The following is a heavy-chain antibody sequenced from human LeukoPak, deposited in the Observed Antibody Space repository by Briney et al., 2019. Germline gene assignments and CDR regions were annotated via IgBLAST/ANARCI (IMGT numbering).Heavy chain of an antibody. Sequence: PGGSLRLSCAASGFTFRNYYMIWVRQAPGKGLEWISSISTSSSQKNYAGSVKGRFSISRDNANNSLYLQMNSLRAEDTAVYYCARTYYDILTAYNPYFDYWGQGTLVTVSS. V-gene: IGHV3-21*01. CDR3: ARTYYDILTAYNPYFDY. CDR2: ISTSSSQK. D-gene: IGHD3-9*01. J-gene: IGHJ4*02. CDR1: GFTFRNYY.